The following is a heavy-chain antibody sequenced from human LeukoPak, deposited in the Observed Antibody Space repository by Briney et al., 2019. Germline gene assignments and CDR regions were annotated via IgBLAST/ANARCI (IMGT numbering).Heavy chain of an antibody. CDR1: GFTLSNYS. V-gene: IGHV3-48*01. CDR3: ARVAGPFDY. Sequence: GGSLRLSCAVSGFTLSNYSMNWVRQAPGKGLEWISYISGSGFTIHYADSVKGRFTISRDNAKNSLYLQMNSLRAEDTAVYYCARVAGPFDYWDQGTLITVSS. J-gene: IGHJ4*02. CDR2: ISGSGFTI.